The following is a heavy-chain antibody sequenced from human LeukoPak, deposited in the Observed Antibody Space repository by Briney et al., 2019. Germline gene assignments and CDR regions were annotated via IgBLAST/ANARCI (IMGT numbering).Heavy chain of an antibody. CDR1: GFTFSSYD. J-gene: IGHJ4*02. CDR2: IGTTGDT. Sequence: GGSLRLSCTASGFTFSSYDMHWVRQATGKGLEWVSTIGTTGDTSYPGSVKGRFTISRENAKNSLYLQMNSLGDGDTAVYYCAREDPRGSGFDYWGQGTLVTVSS. V-gene: IGHV3-13*04. D-gene: IGHD2-15*01. CDR3: AREDPRGSGFDY.